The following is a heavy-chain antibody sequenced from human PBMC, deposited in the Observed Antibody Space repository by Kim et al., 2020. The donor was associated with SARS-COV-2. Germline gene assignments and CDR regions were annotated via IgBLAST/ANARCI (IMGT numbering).Heavy chain of an antibody. J-gene: IGHJ4*02. Sequence: GGSLRLSCVASGFTFTSYGMSWVRQAPGKGLEWVSVISGSGQSTYYLDSVKGRFTVSRDNSKSTVYLQMNGLTADDTAKYFCAKRRTSGWLREDFDFWGQGTLVTVSS. CDR3: AKRRTSGWLREDFDF. V-gene: IGHV3-23*01. CDR1: GFTFTSYG. CDR2: ISGSGQST. D-gene: IGHD6-19*01.